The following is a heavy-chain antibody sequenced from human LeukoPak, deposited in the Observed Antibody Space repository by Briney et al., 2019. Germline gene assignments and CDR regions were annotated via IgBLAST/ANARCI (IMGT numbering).Heavy chain of an antibody. D-gene: IGHD3-10*01. CDR2: ISSSGNTI. V-gene: IGHV3-11*01. Sequence: PGGSLRLSCAASGFTFSDYYMSWIRQAPGKGLEWVSYISSSGNTIYYADSVKGRFTISRDNAKNSLYLQMNSLRAEDTAVYYCARDPTTMVRGVIIGLLPQYYFDYWGQGALVTVFS. CDR1: GFTFSDYY. J-gene: IGHJ4*02. CDR3: ARDPTTMVRGVIIGLLPQYYFDY.